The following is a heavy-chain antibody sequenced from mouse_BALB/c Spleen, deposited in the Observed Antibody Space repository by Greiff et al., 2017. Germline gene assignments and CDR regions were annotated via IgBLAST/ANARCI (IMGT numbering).Heavy chain of an antibody. V-gene: IGHV1S29*02. CDR1: GYTFTDYN. J-gene: IGHJ4*01. D-gene: IGHD2-1*01. CDR3: ASPPNYGNFMDY. Sequence: EVQLQQSGPELVKPGASVKISCKASGYTFTDYNMHWVKQSHGKSLEWIGYIYPYNGGTGYNQKFKSKATLTVDNSSSTAYMELRSLTSEDSAVYYCASPPNYGNFMDYWGQGTSVTVSS. CDR2: IYPYNGGT.